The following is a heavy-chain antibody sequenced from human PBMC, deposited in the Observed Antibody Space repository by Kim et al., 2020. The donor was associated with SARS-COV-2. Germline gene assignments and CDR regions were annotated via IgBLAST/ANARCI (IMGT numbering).Heavy chain of an antibody. V-gene: IGHV3-7*03. CDR1: GFTFSSYW. CDR3: ARGVSVAGTSVGWFDP. D-gene: IGHD6-19*01. J-gene: IGHJ5*02. CDR2: IKQDGSEK. Sequence: GGSLRLSCAASGFTFSSYWMSWVRQAPGKGLEWVANIKQDGSEKYYVDSVKGRFTISRDNAKNSLYLQMNSLRAEDTAVYYCARGVSVAGTSVGWFDPWGQGTLVTVSS.